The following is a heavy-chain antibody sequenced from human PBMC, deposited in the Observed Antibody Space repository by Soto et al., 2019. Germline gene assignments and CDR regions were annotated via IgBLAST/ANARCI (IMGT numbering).Heavy chain of an antibody. D-gene: IGHD3-22*01. J-gene: IGHJ6*02. CDR2: IYYSGST. CDR3: ASIRYYDISGAMDV. Sequence: QMQLQLSGPGLVRSSETLSLTCSVSGGSTSSADYYWALTRQPPGKGLEWIGTIYYSGSTYSNPSPKSRVAMSIDTSNNQFTLEMRSVTAADTAVYYCASIRYYDISGAMDVWGQGATVTVSS. V-gene: IGHV4-39*01. CDR1: GGSTSSADYY.